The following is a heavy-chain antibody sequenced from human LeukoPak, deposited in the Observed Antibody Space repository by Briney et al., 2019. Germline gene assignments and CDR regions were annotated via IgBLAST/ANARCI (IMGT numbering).Heavy chain of an antibody. D-gene: IGHD2-15*01. CDR2: ISGSNPGT. J-gene: IGHJ4*02. CDR3: TKAIVVDCSGGFCYHFDS. Sequence: PGGSLRLSCAASGFTFSSYAMSWARQTPGKGLEWVAAISGSNPGTYHANSVRGRFTISRDNSKNTLHLQMNGLRAEDTAIYYCTKAIVVDCSGGFCYHFDSWGQGTLVTVSS. CDR1: GFTFSSYA. V-gene: IGHV3-23*01.